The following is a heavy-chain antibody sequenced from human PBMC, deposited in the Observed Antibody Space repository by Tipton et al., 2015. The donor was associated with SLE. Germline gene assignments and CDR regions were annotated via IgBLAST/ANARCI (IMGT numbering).Heavy chain of an antibody. V-gene: IGHV4-4*02. Sequence: TLSLTCAVYGGSISSKNWWSWIRQSPGKGLEWIGEIDHSGSTNYSPSLESRVTISIDKSRNQFSLKLNSVTAADTAVYYCAKDFNYDYPDYNWGQGTLVIVSS. D-gene: IGHD4-17*01. CDR1: GGSISSKNW. J-gene: IGHJ4*02. CDR2: IDHSGST. CDR3: AKDFNYDYPDYN.